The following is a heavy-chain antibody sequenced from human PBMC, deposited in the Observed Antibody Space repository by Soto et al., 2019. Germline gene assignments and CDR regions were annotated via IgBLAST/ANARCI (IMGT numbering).Heavy chain of an antibody. J-gene: IGHJ6*02. D-gene: IGHD3-3*01. CDR1: GVTFSSYE. CDR2: ISSSGSTI. V-gene: IGHV3-48*03. Sequence: GGSLGLCCASSGVTFSSYEMNWVRQAPGKGLEWVSYISSSGSTIYYADSVKGRFTISRDNAKNSLYLQMNSLRAEDTAVYYCARSLRFLEWPPRMDVWGQGTTVSVS. CDR3: ARSLRFLEWPPRMDV.